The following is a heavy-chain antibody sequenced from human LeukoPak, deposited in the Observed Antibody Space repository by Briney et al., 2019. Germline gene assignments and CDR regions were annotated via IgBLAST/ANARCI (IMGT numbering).Heavy chain of an antibody. CDR3: ARVVVAANFDY. Sequence: GGSLRLSCAASGFIFSSYWMSWVRQAPGKGLEWVANINQDGSEKYYVDSVKGRFTISRDNAENSVYLQMNSLRAEDTAVYYCARVVVAANFDYWGQGTLVTVSS. J-gene: IGHJ4*02. CDR1: GFIFSSYW. CDR2: INQDGSEK. D-gene: IGHD2-15*01. V-gene: IGHV3-7*01.